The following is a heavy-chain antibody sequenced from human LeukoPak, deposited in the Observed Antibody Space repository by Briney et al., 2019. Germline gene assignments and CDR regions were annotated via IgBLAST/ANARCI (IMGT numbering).Heavy chain of an antibody. CDR1: GFTFSSYA. Sequence: GGSLRLSCAASGFTFSSYAMSWVRQAPGKGLEWVSAISGSGGSTYYAASVKGRFTISRDNSKNTLYLQMNSLRAEDAAVYYCAKAIYDSSGYSYYYYMDVWGKGTTVTVSS. CDR3: AKAIYDSSGYSYYYYMDV. J-gene: IGHJ6*03. CDR2: ISGSGGST. V-gene: IGHV3-23*01. D-gene: IGHD3-22*01.